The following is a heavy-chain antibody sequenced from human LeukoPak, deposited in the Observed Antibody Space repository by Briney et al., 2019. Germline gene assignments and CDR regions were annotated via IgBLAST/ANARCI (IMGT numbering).Heavy chain of an antibody. CDR1: GFTFKIYS. D-gene: IGHD1-26*01. CDR3: ARELGVGYEK. J-gene: IGHJ4*02. Sequence: GGSLRLSCTASGFTFKIYSMNWVRQAPGKGLEWVSYIDSSSTTIFYADSVKGRFTISRDNAKNSLYLQMNSLRAEDTAVYYCARELGVGYEKWGQGTLVTVSS. V-gene: IGHV3-48*04. CDR2: IDSSSTTI.